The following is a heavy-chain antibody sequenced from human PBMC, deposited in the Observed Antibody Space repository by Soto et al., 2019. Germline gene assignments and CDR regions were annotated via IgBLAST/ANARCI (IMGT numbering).Heavy chain of an antibody. V-gene: IGHV3-9*01. CDR1: GFTFDDYA. Sequence: EVQLVESGGGLVQPGRSLRLSCAASGFTFDDYAMHWVRQTPGKGLEWVSGISWNSGKIGYADSVKGRFTISRDNAKNSLYLQMNGLRAEDTALYYCAKDLGRGYWGQGTLVTVSS. D-gene: IGHD6-13*01. CDR3: AKDLGRGY. CDR2: ISWNSGKI. J-gene: IGHJ4*02.